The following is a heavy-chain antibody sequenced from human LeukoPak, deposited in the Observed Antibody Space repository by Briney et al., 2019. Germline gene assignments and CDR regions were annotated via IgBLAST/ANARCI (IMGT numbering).Heavy chain of an antibody. CDR1: GGSISSYY. D-gene: IGHD4-11*01. V-gene: IGHV4-59*08. J-gene: IGHJ4*02. CDR3: ARQGDYRFDY. CDR2: IYHSGST. Sequence: SETLSLTCTVSGGSISSYYWTWIRQPPGKGLEWIGFIYHSGSTDYNPSLKSRVTMSLDMPKNQFSLRLSSVTAADTAVYYCARQGDYRFDYWGQGTLVTVSS.